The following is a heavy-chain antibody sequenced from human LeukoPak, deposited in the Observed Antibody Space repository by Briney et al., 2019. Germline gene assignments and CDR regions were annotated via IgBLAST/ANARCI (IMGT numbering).Heavy chain of an antibody. CDR3: ATRHCSIAACRASSYKCMDD. D-gene: IGHD4-11*01. CDR1: GFTFSDYY. CDR2: ISYDGSNK. V-gene: IGHV3-30*03. Sequence: PGRSLRLSCAASGFTFSDYYMSWIRQAPGKGLEWVAVISYDGSNKYYADSVKGRFTISRDNSKNTLYLQMNSLRAEDTAVYYCATRHCSIAACRASSYKCMDDWGKGTTVTVSS. J-gene: IGHJ6*04.